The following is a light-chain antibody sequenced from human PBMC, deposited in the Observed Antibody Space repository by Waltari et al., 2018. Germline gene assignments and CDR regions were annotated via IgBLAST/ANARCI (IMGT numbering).Light chain of an antibody. CDR2: EVS. CDR1: RSVSGGSNY. Sequence: QSALTQPASVSGSPGQSITTSCTATRSVSGGSNYFSWYQHHPGKAPKFIIYEVSNRPSGVSNRFSGSKSGNTASLTISGLQAEDEADYYCSSYRSGTSVIFGGGTKVTVL. CDR3: SSYRSGTSVI. V-gene: IGLV2-14*01. J-gene: IGLJ2*01.